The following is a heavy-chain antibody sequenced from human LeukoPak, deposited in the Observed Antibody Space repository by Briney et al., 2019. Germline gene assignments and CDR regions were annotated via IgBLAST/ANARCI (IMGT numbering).Heavy chain of an antibody. Sequence: ASMKVSCKAFGYTFTNYGLSWVRQAPGQGLEWMGWISTYSGDTNYAQKFQGRVTVTRDTSISTAYMELSRLRSDDTAVYYCASSHVYGLDYWGQGTLVTVSS. CDR2: ISTYSGDT. CDR3: ASSHVYGLDY. J-gene: IGHJ4*02. V-gene: IGHV1-18*01. CDR1: GYTFTNYG. D-gene: IGHD2-8*01.